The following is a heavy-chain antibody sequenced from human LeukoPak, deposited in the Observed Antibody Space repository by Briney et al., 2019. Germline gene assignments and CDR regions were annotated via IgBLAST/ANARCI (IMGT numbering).Heavy chain of an antibody. Sequence: SETLSLTCTVSGYSISSGYYWAWIRQSPGKGLEWIGSIYHSGSTYYNPSLKSRVTISVDTSKNHFSLKLSSVTAADTAVYYCARDFNLDYFDSWGQGTLVTVSS. CDR1: GYSISSGYY. D-gene: IGHD1-20*01. CDR3: ARDFNLDYFDS. CDR2: IYHSGST. V-gene: IGHV4-38-2*02. J-gene: IGHJ4*02.